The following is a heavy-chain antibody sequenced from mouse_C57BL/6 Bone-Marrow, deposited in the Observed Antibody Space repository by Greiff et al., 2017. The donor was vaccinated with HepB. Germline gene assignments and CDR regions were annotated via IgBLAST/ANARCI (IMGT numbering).Heavy chain of an antibody. CDR3: VRCSDDYVSCFDY. V-gene: IGHV10-1*01. J-gene: IGHJ2*01. D-gene: IGHD2-4*01. CDR1: GFSFNTYA. CDR2: IRSKSNNYAT. Sequence: EVQLVESGGGLVQPKGSLKLSCAASGFSFNTYAMNWVRQAPGKGLEWVARIRSKSNNYATYYADSVKDRFTISRDDSESMLYLQMNNLKTEDTAMYYCVRCSDDYVSCFDYWGQGTTLTVSS.